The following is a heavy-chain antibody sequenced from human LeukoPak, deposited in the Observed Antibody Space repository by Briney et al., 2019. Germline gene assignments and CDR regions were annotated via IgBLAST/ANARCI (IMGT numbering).Heavy chain of an antibody. CDR3: ARADDDDNWFDP. D-gene: IGHD3-3*01. Sequence: SETLSLTCAVSGGSISSGRYSWSWIRQPPGKGLEWIGYIYHSGNTYYNPPLKSRVTISVDRSKNHFSLKLSSVTAADTAMYYCARADDDDNWFDPWGQGTLVTVSS. CDR1: GGSISSGRYS. CDR2: IYHSGNT. V-gene: IGHV4-30-2*01. J-gene: IGHJ5*02.